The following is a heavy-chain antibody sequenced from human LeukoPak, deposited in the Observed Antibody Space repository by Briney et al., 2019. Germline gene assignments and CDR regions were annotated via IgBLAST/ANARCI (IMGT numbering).Heavy chain of an antibody. J-gene: IGHJ4*02. CDR1: GFTFSSHG. Sequence: GGSLRLSCAASGFTFSSHGMHWVRQAPGKGLEWVAFIRYDGTNKYYADSVKGRFTISRDNSKNTLYLQMNSLRAEDTAVYYCAKDNDSTNWYFDYWGQGTLVTVSS. CDR2: IRYDGTNK. D-gene: IGHD3-9*01. CDR3: AKDNDSTNWYFDY. V-gene: IGHV3-30*02.